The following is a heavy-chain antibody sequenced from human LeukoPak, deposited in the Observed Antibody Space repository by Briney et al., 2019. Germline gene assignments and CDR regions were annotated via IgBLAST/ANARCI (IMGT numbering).Heavy chain of an antibody. Sequence: GGALRLSCTASGFNFNIYRMNWVRQAPGKGLEWVSCIRGAGTDINYADSVKGRFTISRDNAENYVYLQMNSLRDEDTAVYYCARDQGHYYYYMDVWGKGTTVTVSS. J-gene: IGHJ6*03. CDR2: IRGAGTDI. CDR1: GFNFNIYR. CDR3: ARDQGHYYYYMDV. V-gene: IGHV3-48*02.